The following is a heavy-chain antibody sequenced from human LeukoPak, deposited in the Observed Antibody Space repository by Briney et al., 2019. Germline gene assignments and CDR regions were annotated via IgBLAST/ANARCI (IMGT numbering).Heavy chain of an antibody. D-gene: IGHD5-18*01. J-gene: IGHJ4*02. Sequence: GESLKISCRASGYIFSSSWIGWVRQMPGKGLEWMAIIHPGESRTIYSPSFQGHVTISADKSISTAYLQWSSLEASETAMYYCARHRDPDGDTAIGFWGQGTLVTVSS. V-gene: IGHV5-51*01. CDR2: IHPGESRT. CDR1: GYIFSSSW. CDR3: ARHRDPDGDTAIGF.